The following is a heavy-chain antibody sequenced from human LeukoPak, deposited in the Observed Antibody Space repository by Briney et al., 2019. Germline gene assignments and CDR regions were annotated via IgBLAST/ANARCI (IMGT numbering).Heavy chain of an antibody. Sequence: GASVKVSCKASGYTFTGYYMHWVRQAPGQGLEWMGWINPNSGGTNYAQKFQGRVSMTRDTSISTGHMELSRLRSDDTAVYYCATSRLRFWEWDRGKYNWFDLWGQGTLVTVSS. V-gene: IGHV1-2*02. D-gene: IGHD3-3*01. CDR1: GYTFTGYY. J-gene: IGHJ5*02. CDR3: ATSRLRFWEWDRGKYNWFDL. CDR2: INPNSGGT.